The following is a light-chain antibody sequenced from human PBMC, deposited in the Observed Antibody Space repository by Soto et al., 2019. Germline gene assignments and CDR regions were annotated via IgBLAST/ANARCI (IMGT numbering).Light chain of an antibody. Sequence: EIVLTQSPGTLSLSPGEIAALSCRASQSVRSNSLAWYQQKPGQAPTLLIYAASYRATGIPDRFTGSGSGTDFTLTISSLEPEDSAVYYCQQYSTTPRTFGQGTKGAIK. CDR3: QQYSTTPRT. CDR2: AAS. V-gene: IGKV3-20*01. J-gene: IGKJ1*01. CDR1: QSVRSNS.